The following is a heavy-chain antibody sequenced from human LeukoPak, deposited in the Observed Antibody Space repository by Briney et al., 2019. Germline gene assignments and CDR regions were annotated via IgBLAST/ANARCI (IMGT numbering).Heavy chain of an antibody. Sequence: ASVKVSCKASGYTFTSYGISWVRQAPGQGLEWMGWISAYNGNTNYAQKLQGRVTMTTDTSTSTAYMELRSLRSDDTAVYYCARDIFPAAAREYYYYYMDVWGKGTTVTVSS. CDR3: ARDIFPAAAREYYYYYMDV. CDR2: ISAYNGNT. D-gene: IGHD2-2*01. V-gene: IGHV1-18*01. CDR1: GYTFTSYG. J-gene: IGHJ6*03.